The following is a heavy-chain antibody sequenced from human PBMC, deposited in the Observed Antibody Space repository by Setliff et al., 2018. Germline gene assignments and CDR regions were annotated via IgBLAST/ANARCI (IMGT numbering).Heavy chain of an antibody. D-gene: IGHD2-8*01. CDR1: GYTFAKYG. CDR3: AREGVDARSSTDYRYYMDV. CDR2: ISGYNGYT. V-gene: IGHV1-18*01. J-gene: IGHJ6*03. Sequence: ASVKVSCKAFGYTFAKYGTSWVRQAPGQGLEWMRWISGYNGYTVYAQKLQGRVTLTTDTSTGTAYMEVRSLRSDDTAQYYCAREGVDARSSTDYRYYMDVWGKGTTVTVSS.